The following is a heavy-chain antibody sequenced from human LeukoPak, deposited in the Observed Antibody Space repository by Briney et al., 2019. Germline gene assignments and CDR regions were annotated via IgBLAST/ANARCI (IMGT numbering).Heavy chain of an antibody. Sequence: SGPTLVKPTQTLTLTCTFSGFSLSTSGVAVGWIRQPPGKALEWLALIYWDDDKRYSPSLKSRLSITKDTSKNQVVLTMTNMDPVDTATYYCAHSVDTALVHDAFDIWGQGTMVTVSS. J-gene: IGHJ3*02. V-gene: IGHV2-5*02. CDR1: GFSLSTSGVA. CDR2: IYWDDDK. CDR3: AHSVDTALVHDAFDI. D-gene: IGHD5-18*01.